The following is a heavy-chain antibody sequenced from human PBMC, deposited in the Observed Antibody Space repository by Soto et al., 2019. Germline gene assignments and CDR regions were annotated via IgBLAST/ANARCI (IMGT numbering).Heavy chain of an antibody. D-gene: IGHD2-15*01. J-gene: IGHJ6*03. CDR2: IIPIFGTA. CDR3: ARVVVVVAATYYYYYKDV. CDR1: GGTFSSYA. Sequence: SVKVSCKASGGTFSSYAISCVRQAPGQGLEWMGGIIPIFGTANYAQKFQGRVTITGDESTSTAYMELSSLRSEDTAVYYCARVVVVVAATYYYYYKDVWGKGTTVTVSS. V-gene: IGHV1-69*13.